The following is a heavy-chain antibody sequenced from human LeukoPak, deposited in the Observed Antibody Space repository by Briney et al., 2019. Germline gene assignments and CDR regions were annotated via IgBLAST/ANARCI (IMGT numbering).Heavy chain of an antibody. D-gene: IGHD4-23*01. J-gene: IGHJ6*03. CDR2: ISYDGSKK. V-gene: IGHV3-30*03. CDR1: GFPFSSYS. CDR3: ARAHLDYGGNSGYYYMDV. Sequence: GGSLRLSCAASGFPFSSYSMDWVRQAPGRGLEWVAIISYDGSKKYYADSVKGRFTISRDNSKNTLYLQLNSLRPEDTAVYYCARAHLDYGGNSGYYYMDVWGKGTTVTVSS.